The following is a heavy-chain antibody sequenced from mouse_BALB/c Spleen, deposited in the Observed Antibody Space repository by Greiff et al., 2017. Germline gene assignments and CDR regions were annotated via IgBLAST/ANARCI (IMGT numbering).Heavy chain of an antibody. D-gene: IGHD2-1*01. CDR2: ISTYYGDA. CDR1: GYTFTDYA. J-gene: IGHJ3*01. Sequence: VQLQQSGAELVRPGVSVKISCKGSGYTFTDYAMHWVKQSHAKSLEWIGVISTYYGDASYNQKFKGKATMTVDKSSSTAYMELARLTSEDSAIYYCARSIYSPFAYWGQGTLVTVSA. CDR3: ARSIYSPFAY. V-gene: IGHV1S137*01.